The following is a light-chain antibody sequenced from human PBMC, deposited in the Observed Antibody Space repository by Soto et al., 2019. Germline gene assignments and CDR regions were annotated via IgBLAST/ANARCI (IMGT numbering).Light chain of an antibody. J-gene: IGKJ1*01. CDR1: QRVSSY. V-gene: IGKV3-11*01. Sequence: EIVLTQSPATLSLSPGERATLSCRASQRVSSYLAWYQQKPVQAPRLLIYDASNRATGIPARFSGSGSGTDFTLTISSLEPEDFAVYYCQQRSNWPRTFGQGTKVEIK. CDR3: QQRSNWPRT. CDR2: DAS.